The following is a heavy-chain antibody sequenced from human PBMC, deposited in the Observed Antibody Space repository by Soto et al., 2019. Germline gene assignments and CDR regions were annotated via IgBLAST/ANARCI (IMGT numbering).Heavy chain of an antibody. Sequence: SQTLSLTCAISGDSVSINSAAWNWIRQSPSRGLEWLGRTYYRPKWYNDYAVSVKSRITINPDTSKNQFSLQLNSVTPEDTAVYYCAREGAAGKNYYYGMDVWGQGTTVTVSS. CDR3: AREGAAGKNYYYGMDV. CDR1: GDSVSINSAA. J-gene: IGHJ6*02. CDR2: TYYRPKWYN. V-gene: IGHV6-1*01. D-gene: IGHD6-13*01.